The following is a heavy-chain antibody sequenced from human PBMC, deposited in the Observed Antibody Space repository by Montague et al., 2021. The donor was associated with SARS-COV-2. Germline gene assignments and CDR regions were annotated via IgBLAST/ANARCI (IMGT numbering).Heavy chain of an antibody. D-gene: IGHD3-10*01. Sequence: SETLSLTCTVSGGSISSSSNYWGWIRQPPGKGLGWIGSIYYSGSTYYXSSLKSRVTISVDTSKNQFSLKLNSVTAADTAVYYCAREYSAPRWFGEYNRYGMDVWGQGTTVTVSS. CDR3: AREYSAPRWFGEYNRYGMDV. CDR1: GGSISSSSNY. J-gene: IGHJ6*02. CDR2: IYYSGST. V-gene: IGHV4-39*02.